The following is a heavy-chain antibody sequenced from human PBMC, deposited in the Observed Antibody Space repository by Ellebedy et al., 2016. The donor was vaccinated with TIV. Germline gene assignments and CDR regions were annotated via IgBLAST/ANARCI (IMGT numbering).Heavy chain of an antibody. V-gene: IGHV3-7*01. CDR2: TKQDGSEK. J-gene: IGHJ4*02. Sequence: PGGSLRLSFSASGFPFSTYWMGWVRQAAGKGLEWVAKTKQDGSEKYYVASVMGRFTISRDNAKNTLYLQMNSLRAEDTAVYYCARGGNGDLDYWGQGILVTVSS. CDR3: ARGGNGDLDY. D-gene: IGHD3-10*01. CDR1: GFPFSTYW.